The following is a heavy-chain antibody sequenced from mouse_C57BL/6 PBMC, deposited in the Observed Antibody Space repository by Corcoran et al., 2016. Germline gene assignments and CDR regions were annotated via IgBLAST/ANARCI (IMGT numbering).Heavy chain of an antibody. CDR2: IYPGDGDT. Sequence: QVQLQQSGAELVKPGASVKISCKASGYAFSSYWMNWVKQRPGKGLEWIGQIYPGDGDTNYNGKFKGKATLTADKSSSTAYMQLSSLTSEDSAVYFCAREGGYAVRRYYFDYWGQGTTLPVSS. J-gene: IGHJ2*01. D-gene: IGHD2-2*01. CDR3: AREGGYAVRRYYFDY. V-gene: IGHV1-80*01. CDR1: GYAFSSYW.